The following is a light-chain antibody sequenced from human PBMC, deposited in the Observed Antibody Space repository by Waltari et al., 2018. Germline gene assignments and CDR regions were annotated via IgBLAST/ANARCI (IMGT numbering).Light chain of an antibody. CDR3: QQYFTTPAWT. J-gene: IGKJ1*01. Sequence: DIVMTQSPDSVSVSLGERATIHCKSSRSILYSSNNRNYLAWYQQKPRQPPKLLIYWASTLEAGVPDRFSGSGSGTDFTLTISSLQAEDVAVYYCQQYFTTPAWTFGQGTKVEIK. CDR1: RSILYSSNNRNY. V-gene: IGKV4-1*01. CDR2: WAS.